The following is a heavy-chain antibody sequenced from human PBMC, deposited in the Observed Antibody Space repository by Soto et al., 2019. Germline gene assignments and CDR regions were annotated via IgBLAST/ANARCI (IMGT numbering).Heavy chain of an antibody. J-gene: IGHJ3*02. D-gene: IGHD2-15*01. CDR1: GFTFSSYS. V-gene: IGHV3-21*01. CDR3: ARVRGYCSGGSCWAFDI. Sequence: VESGGGLVKPGGSLRLSCAASGFTFSSYSMNWVRQAPGKGLEWVSSISSSSSYIYYADSVKGRFTISRDNAKNSLYLQMNSLRAEDTAVYYCARVRGYCSGGSCWAFDIWGQGTMVTVSS. CDR2: ISSSSSYI.